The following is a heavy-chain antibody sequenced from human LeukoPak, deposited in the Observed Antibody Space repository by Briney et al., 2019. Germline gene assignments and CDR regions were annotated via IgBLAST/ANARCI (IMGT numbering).Heavy chain of an antibody. CDR1: GGSISSSSYY. J-gene: IGHJ4*02. CDR2: IYYSGST. Sequence: PPETLSLTCTVSGGSISSSSYYWGWIRQPPGKGLEWIGSIYYSGSTYYNPSLKSRVTISVDTSKNQFSLKLSSVTAADTAVYYCARVVVIPYYFDYWGQGTLVTVSS. D-gene: IGHD3-22*01. CDR3: ARVVVIPYYFDY. V-gene: IGHV4-39*07.